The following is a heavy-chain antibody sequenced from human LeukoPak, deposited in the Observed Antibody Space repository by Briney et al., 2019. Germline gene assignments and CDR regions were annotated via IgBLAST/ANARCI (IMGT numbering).Heavy chain of an antibody. CDR3: ARWSYSGYDYWLSYYYYYMDV. J-gene: IGHJ6*03. CDR2: INTNTGNP. CDR1: GYTFTGYY. D-gene: IGHD5-12*01. Sequence: ASVKVSCKASGYTFTGYYMHWVRQAPGQGLEWMGWINTNTGNPTYAQGFTGRFVFSLDTSVSTAYLQISSLKAEDTAVYYCARWSYSGYDYWLSYYYYYMDVWGKGTTVTVSS. V-gene: IGHV7-4-1*02.